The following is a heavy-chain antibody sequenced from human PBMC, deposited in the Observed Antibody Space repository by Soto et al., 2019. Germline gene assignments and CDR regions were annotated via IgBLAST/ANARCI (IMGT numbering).Heavy chain of an antibody. CDR1: GGTFSSYA. V-gene: IGHV1-69*06. CDR2: IIPIFGTA. D-gene: IGHD2-21*02. CDR3: ARGPVVVTGKYFQH. J-gene: IGHJ1*01. Sequence: SSVKVSCKASGGTFSSYAISWVRQAPGQGLEWMGGIIPIFGTANYAKKFQGRVTITADKSTSTAYMELSSLRSEDTAVYYCARGPVVVTGKYFQHWGQGALVTVSS.